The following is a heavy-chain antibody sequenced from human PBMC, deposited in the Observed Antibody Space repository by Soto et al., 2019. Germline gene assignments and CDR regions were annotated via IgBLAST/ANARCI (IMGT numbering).Heavy chain of an antibody. CDR2: IRSGSSYI. Sequence: EVQLVESGGGLVKPGGSLRLSCAASGFTFSSYSMNWVRQAPGKGLEWVSSIRSGSSYIYYADSVKGRFTISRDNAKNSLYLQMNSLGAEDTAVYYCARSSGGSGKLWNYYGMDVWGQGTTVTVSS. V-gene: IGHV3-21*06. D-gene: IGHD3-10*01. CDR1: GFTFSSYS. J-gene: IGHJ6*02. CDR3: ARSSGGSGKLWNYYGMDV.